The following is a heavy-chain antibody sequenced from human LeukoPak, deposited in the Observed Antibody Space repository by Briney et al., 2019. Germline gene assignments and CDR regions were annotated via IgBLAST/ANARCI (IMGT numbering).Heavy chain of an antibody. CDR1: GGSISSSSYY. V-gene: IGHV4-39*01. D-gene: IGHD6-13*01. J-gene: IGHJ5*02. CDR3: ASEGGVAYSSSWYTYNWFDP. CDR2: IYYSGST. Sequence: PSETLSLTCTVSGGSISSSSYYWGWIGLPPGKGLEWIGSIYYSGSTYYNPSLKSRVTISVDTSKNQFSLKLSSVTAADTAVYYCASEGGVAYSSSWYTYNWFDPWGQGTLVTVSS.